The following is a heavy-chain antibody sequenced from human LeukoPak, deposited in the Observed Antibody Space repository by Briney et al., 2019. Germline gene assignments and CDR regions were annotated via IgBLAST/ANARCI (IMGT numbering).Heavy chain of an antibody. D-gene: IGHD3-22*01. J-gene: IGHJ4*02. V-gene: IGHV1-69*04. CDR3: ASTVDRGNYYDSSGYFVPLSFDY. Sequence: SVKVSCKASGGTFSSYAISWVRQAPGQGLEWMGRIIPILGIANYAQKFQGRVTITADKSTSTAYMELSSLRSEDTAVYYCASTVDRGNYYDSSGYFVPLSFDYWGQGTLVTVSS. CDR2: IIPILGIA. CDR1: GGTFSSYA.